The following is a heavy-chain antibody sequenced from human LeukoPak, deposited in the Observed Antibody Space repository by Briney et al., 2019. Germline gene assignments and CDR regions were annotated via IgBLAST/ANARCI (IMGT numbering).Heavy chain of an antibody. Sequence: SETLSLTCAVYGGSFSGNYWSWIRQPPGKGLEWIGEINHSGSTNYNPSLKSRVTISVDTSKNQFSLKLSSVTAADTAVYYCARGENDYGDYSWFDPWGQGTLVTVSS. CDR3: ARGENDYGDYSWFDP. J-gene: IGHJ5*02. V-gene: IGHV4-34*01. D-gene: IGHD4-17*01. CDR2: INHSGST. CDR1: GGSFSGNY.